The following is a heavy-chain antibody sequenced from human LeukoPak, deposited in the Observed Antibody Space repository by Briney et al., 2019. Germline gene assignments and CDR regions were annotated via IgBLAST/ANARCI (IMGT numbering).Heavy chain of an antibody. D-gene: IGHD6-19*01. V-gene: IGHV3-7*01. Sequence: GGSLRLSCAASGFAFSNFWMSWVRQPPGKGLEWVANIKKDGSEINYVDSVKGRFTISRDNAKNSLYLQMNSLRAEDTAVYYCARDSSQWLVHPFDYWGQGTLVTVSS. CDR3: ARDSSQWLVHPFDY. CDR1: GFAFSNFW. J-gene: IGHJ4*02. CDR2: IKKDGSEI.